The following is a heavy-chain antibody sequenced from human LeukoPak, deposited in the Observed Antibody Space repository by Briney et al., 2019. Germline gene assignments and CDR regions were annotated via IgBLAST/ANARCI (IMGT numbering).Heavy chain of an antibody. CDR2: IYYSGTT. J-gene: IGHJ6*02. D-gene: IGHD2-2*01. CDR1: GASLSSANYY. Sequence: PSETLSLTCTVSGASLSSANYYWSWIRQPPAKGLEWIGYIYYSGTTNYNPSLKSRVTISVDKSRNQFSLRLSFVTAADTAVYYCAREPYGYCSSASCYSLNLEYYYYAMDVWGQGTTVTVSS. CDR3: AREPYGYCSSASCYSLNLEYYYYAMDV. V-gene: IGHV4-61*01.